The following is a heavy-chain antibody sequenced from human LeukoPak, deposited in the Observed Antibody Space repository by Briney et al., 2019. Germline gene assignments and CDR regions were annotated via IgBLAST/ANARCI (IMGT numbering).Heavy chain of an antibody. CDR2: ISSNGGST. D-gene: IGHD4-17*01. J-gene: IGHJ4*02. CDR3: ATSAYGDYVVL. V-gene: IGHV3-64D*06. Sequence: PGGSLGLSCSASGFTFSSYPMHWVRQAPGKGLEYVSAISSNGGSTYYADSVKGRFTISRDNSKNTLYLQMSSLRAEDTAVYYCATSAYGDYVVLWGRGTLVTVSS. CDR1: GFTFSSYP.